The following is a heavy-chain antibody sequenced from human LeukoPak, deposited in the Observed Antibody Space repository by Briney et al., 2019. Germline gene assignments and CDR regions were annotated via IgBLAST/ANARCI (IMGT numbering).Heavy chain of an antibody. V-gene: IGHV1-2*02. Sequence: ASVKVSCKASGYTFTGYYMHWVRQAPGQGPEWMGWINPNSGGTNYAQRFQGTVTMTRDTSISTAYIELRRLTPDDTAIYYCARDRRTSDQTWEYYYYYHGLDVWGQGTTLTVSS. CDR1: GYTFTGYY. CDR2: INPNSGGT. D-gene: IGHD2-2*01. CDR3: ARDRRTSDQTWEYYYYYHGLDV. J-gene: IGHJ6*02.